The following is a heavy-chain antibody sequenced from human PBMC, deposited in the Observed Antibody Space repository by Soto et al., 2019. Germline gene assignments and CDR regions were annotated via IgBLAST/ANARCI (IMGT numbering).Heavy chain of an antibody. CDR1: GYPFTSYS. Sequence: QVQLVQSGAEVKEPGASVKVSCKASGYPFTSYSFSWVRQAPGQGLEWMGWSSAYNGDTRYAQKFQGRVTMTADPYTETAYMELRNLRSDATGVYYCAREGAVVGSAVYYGMDVWGQGTMGTVS. J-gene: IGHJ6*02. CDR2: SSAYNGDT. D-gene: IGHD1-20*01. V-gene: IGHV1-18*04. CDR3: AREGAVVGSAVYYGMDV.